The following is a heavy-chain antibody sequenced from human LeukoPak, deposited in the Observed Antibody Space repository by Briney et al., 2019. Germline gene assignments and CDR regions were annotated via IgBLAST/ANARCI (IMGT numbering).Heavy chain of an antibody. D-gene: IGHD6-13*01. CDR3: ARDSSSWPPVNLFSDY. CDR2: IKQDGSEK. J-gene: IGHJ4*02. CDR1: GFAFSSYW. Sequence: GGSLRLSCAASGFAFSSYWMSWVRQAPGKGLEWVANIKQDGSEKYYVDSVKGRFTISRDNAKNSLYLQMNSLRAEDTAVYYCARDSSSWPPVNLFSDYWGQGTLVTVSS. V-gene: IGHV3-7*01.